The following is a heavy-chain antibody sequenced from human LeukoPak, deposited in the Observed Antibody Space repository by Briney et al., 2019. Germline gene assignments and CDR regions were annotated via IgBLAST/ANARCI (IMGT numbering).Heavy chain of an antibody. CDR2: IIPIFGTA. D-gene: IGHD6-13*01. CDR1: GGTFSSYA. V-gene: IGHV1-69*13. Sequence: ASVKVSCKASGGTFSSYAISWVRQAPGQGLEWMGGIIPIFGTANYAQKFQGRVTITADESTSTAYMELSSLRSEDTAVYYCESRDTEGQQQLSDYWGQGTLVTVSS. J-gene: IGHJ4*02. CDR3: ESRDTEGQQQLSDY.